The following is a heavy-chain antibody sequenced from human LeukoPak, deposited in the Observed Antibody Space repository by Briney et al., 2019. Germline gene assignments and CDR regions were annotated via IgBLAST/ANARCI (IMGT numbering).Heavy chain of an antibody. J-gene: IGHJ4*02. V-gene: IGHV1-8*01. D-gene: IGHD6-13*01. CDR3: ARGLAGSSWYFFDC. Sequence: ASVKVSCKASGYTFTSYDISWVRQATGQGLEWMGWMNPNSGNTGYAQKFQGRVTMTRNTSISTAYMELSSLRSEDAAVYYCARGLAGSSWYFFDCWGQGTLVTVSS. CDR1: GYTFTSYD. CDR2: MNPNSGNT.